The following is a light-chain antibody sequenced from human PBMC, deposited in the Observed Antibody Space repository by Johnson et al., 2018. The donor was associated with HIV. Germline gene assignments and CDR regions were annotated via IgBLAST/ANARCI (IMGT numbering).Light chain of an antibody. CDR1: NSNIGNNY. CDR2: ENN. CDR3: GTWDDSLNFV. V-gene: IGLV1-51*02. Sequence: QSVLTQPPSVSAAPGQKVTISCSGSNSNIGNNYVSWYQQVPGTAPKLLIYENNKRPSGIPDRFSGSRSGTSATLDITGLQTGDEADYYGGTWDDSLNFVFGTGTKVTVL. J-gene: IGLJ1*01.